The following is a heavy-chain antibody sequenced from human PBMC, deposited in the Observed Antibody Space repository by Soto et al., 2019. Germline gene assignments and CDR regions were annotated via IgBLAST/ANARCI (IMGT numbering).Heavy chain of an antibody. CDR3: ARNAYTDLYWYFDL. D-gene: IGHD2-2*01. J-gene: IGHJ2*01. V-gene: IGHV4-59*08. CDR1: GASISDDH. Sequence: QVQLQESGPGLVKPSETLSLTCGVSGASISDDHWSWIRQPPGKGLEWIGYIYYSRSTDYNPSLKSRVSMSVDTSKNQFSLKLTSVTAADTAVYYCARNAYTDLYWYFDLWGRGTLVTVSS. CDR2: IYYSRST.